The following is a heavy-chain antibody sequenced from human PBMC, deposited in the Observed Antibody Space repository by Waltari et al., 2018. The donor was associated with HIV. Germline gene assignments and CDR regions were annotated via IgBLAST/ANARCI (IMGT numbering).Heavy chain of an antibody. CDR3: TTSAIGNIFDN. V-gene: IGHV3-72*01. J-gene: IGHJ4*02. D-gene: IGHD1-1*01. CDR1: GLAFSDYH. CDR2: IRSKPSSYTT. Sequence: EVQLVESGGGLVQPGGSLRLSCAASGLAFSDYHMDWVRQAPRKGLEWFGRIRSKPSSYTTEYAASVKGRFSIARDDSRNSLYLQMNSLKTEDTAVYYCTTSAIGNIFDNWGQGTLVTVSS.